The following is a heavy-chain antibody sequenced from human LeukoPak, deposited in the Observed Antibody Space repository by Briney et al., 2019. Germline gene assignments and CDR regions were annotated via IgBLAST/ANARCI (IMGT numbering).Heavy chain of an antibody. Sequence: PGGSLRLSCAASGFTFSSYSMNRVRQAPGKGLEWVSSISSSSSYIYYADSVKGRFTISRDNAKNSLYLQMNSLRAEDTAVYYCARDLNYDFWSGYYGETDYYYGMDVWGQGTTVTVSS. D-gene: IGHD3-3*01. CDR2: ISSSSSYI. CDR3: ARDLNYDFWSGYYGETDYYYGMDV. V-gene: IGHV3-21*01. J-gene: IGHJ6*02. CDR1: GFTFSSYS.